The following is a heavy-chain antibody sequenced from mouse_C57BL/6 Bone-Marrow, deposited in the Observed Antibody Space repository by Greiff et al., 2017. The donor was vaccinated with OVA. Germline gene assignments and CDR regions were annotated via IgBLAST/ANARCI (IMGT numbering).Heavy chain of an antibody. Sequence: VKLMESGAELVKPGASVEISCKASGYAFRSYWMNWVKQRPGKGLEWIGQIEPGEGDTNYNGKFKGKATLTADKSSSTAYMQLSSLTAEDSAVYFCARGYFWGQGTTLTVSS. CDR1: GYAFRSYW. V-gene: IGHV1-80*01. CDR3: ARGYF. CDR2: IEPGEGDT. J-gene: IGHJ2*01.